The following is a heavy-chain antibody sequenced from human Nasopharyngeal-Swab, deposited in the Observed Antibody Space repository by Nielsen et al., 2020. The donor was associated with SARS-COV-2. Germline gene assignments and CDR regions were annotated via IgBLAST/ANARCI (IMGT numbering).Heavy chain of an antibody. CDR1: GFTFDDYA. D-gene: IGHD3-3*01. V-gene: IGHV3-9*01. Sequence: SLRLSCAASGFTFDDYAMHWVRQAPGKGLEWVSGISWSSGSIGYADSVKGRFTVSRDNAKNSLYLQMNSLRAEDTALYYCAKDYHYDFGTNWFDPWGQGTLVTVSS. CDR2: ISWSSGSI. J-gene: IGHJ5*02. CDR3: AKDYHYDFGTNWFDP.